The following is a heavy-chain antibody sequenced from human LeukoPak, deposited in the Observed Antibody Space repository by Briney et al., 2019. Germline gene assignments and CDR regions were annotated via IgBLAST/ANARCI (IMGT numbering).Heavy chain of an antibody. CDR3: ARNFGVVIDLFDY. V-gene: IGHV1-2*02. D-gene: IGHD3-3*01. Sequence: GASVKVSCKASGFTFNAYYMHWVRQAPGQGLEWMGWINPNSGGTNYAQKFQGRVTMTRDTSISTAYMELSRLRSDATAVYYCARNFGVVIDLFDYWGQGTLVTVSS. CDR2: INPNSGGT. J-gene: IGHJ4*02. CDR1: GFTFNAYY.